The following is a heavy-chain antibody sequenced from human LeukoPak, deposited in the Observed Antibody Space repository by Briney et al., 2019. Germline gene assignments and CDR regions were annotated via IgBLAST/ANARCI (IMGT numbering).Heavy chain of an antibody. CDR1: GFTFSIYG. V-gene: IGHV3-30*02. CDR2: LRYDGSNK. CDR3: AKHRRIYYDSTDYHDAFDI. J-gene: IGHJ3*02. D-gene: IGHD3-22*01. Sequence: GGSLILSCAASGFTFSIYGMHWVRQAPGKGLELVAFLRYDGSNKYYADSVKGRFTNSRDSSKNTLYLQMNSLRAEDTAGYYCAKHRRIYYDSTDYHDAFDIWGQGTMVTVSS.